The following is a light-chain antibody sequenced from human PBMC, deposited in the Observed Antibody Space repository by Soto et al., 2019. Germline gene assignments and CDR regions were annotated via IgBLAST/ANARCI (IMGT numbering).Light chain of an antibody. Sequence: QSALTQPRSVSGSPGQSATISCTGTSSDVGGYNFVSWFQQHPGKAPKLIIYDVIKRPSGVPHHFSGSKSGNTASLTISTLEADHVADYFCCSYAGSYTHVFGTGTTAPVL. J-gene: IGLJ1*01. CDR2: DVI. CDR3: CSYAGSYTHV. V-gene: IGLV2-11*01. CDR1: SSDVGGYNF.